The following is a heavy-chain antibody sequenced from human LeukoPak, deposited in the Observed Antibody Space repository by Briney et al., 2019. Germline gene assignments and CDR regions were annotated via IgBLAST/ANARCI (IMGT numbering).Heavy chain of an antibody. CDR2: VHYSGST. D-gene: IGHD3-9*01. J-gene: IGHJ4*02. CDR1: GVSIFIYY. CDR3: ATGRSIRYFDY. V-gene: IGHV4-59*08. Sequence: SETLSLTCSVSGVSIFIYYWNWIRQPPGKGLEWIGYVHYSGSTNYNPSLKSRVTISVDTSKSQFSLKLSSATAADTAVYYCATGRSIRYFDYWGQGTLLTVSS.